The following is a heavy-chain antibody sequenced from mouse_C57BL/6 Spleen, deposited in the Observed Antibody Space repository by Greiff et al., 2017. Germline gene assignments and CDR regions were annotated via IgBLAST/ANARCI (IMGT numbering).Heavy chain of an antibody. Sequence: EVQLVESGGGLVKPGGSLKLSCAASGFTFSSYAMSWVRQTPEKRLEWVATISDGGSYTYYPDNVKGRFTISRDNAKNNLYLQMSHLKSEDTAMYYCARSLYDYASYWYFDVWGTGTTVTVSS. CDR1: GFTFSSYA. D-gene: IGHD2-4*01. V-gene: IGHV5-4*01. CDR3: ARSLYDYASYWYFDV. J-gene: IGHJ1*03. CDR2: ISDGGSYT.